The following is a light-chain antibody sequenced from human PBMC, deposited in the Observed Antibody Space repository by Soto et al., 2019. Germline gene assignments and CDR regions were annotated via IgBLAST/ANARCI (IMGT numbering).Light chain of an antibody. CDR3: QQYGSSVYT. Sequence: EIVLTQSPGTLSLSPGARATLSCRASQTVSSSFLAWYQQKRGQAPSVVIYGASNRATGIPDRFSGSGSGTVFTLRISSLEPEDFAVYYCQQYGSSVYTFGQGTRLELK. CDR1: QTVSSSF. V-gene: IGKV3-20*01. J-gene: IGKJ2*01. CDR2: GAS.